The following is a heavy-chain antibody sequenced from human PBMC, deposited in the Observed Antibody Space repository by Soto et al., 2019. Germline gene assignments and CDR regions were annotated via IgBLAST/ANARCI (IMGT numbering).Heavy chain of an antibody. D-gene: IGHD6-19*01. CDR1: GCTFSSYW. J-gene: IGHJ6*03. CDR3: ARIAGSGWFYYYYYMDV. Sequence: GGSLRLSCAASGCTFSSYWMSWVRQAPGKGLEWVANIKQDGSEKYYVDSVKGRFTISRDNAKNSLYLQMNSLRAEDTAVYYCARIAGSGWFYYYYYMDVWGKGTTVTVSS. CDR2: IKQDGSEK. V-gene: IGHV3-7*01.